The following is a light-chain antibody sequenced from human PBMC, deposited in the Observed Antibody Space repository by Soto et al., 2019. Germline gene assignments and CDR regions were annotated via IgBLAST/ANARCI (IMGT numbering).Light chain of an antibody. CDR3: QHLNV. CDR2: AAS. V-gene: IGKV1-5*01. CDR1: QSISNW. J-gene: IGKJ4*01. Sequence: DIQRTQSPSTLSASVGDRVTITCRASQSISNWLAWYQQKPGKAPKILIYAASTLQSGVPSRFSGGGSGTDFTLTISSLQPEDFAAYYCQHLNVVGGGTKVDIK.